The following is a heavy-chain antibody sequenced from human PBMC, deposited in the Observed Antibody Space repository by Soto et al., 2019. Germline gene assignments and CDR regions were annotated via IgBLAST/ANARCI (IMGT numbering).Heavy chain of an antibody. J-gene: IGHJ5*02. D-gene: IGHD3-10*01. CDR2: IYYSGST. CDR3: ATYRYGSGGP. CDR1: GGSISSGDYY. Sequence: PSETLSLTCTVSGGSISSGDYYWSWIRQPPGKGLEWIWYIYYSGSTYYNPSLKSRVTISVDTSKHQFSLKLSSVTAEDTAVYYCATYRYGSGGPWGQGTLVTVSS. V-gene: IGHV4-30-4*01.